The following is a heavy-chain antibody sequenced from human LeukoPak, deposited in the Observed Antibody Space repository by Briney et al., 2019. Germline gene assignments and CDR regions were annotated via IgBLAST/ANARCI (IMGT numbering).Heavy chain of an antibody. D-gene: IGHD2-2*01. V-gene: IGHV4-34*01. J-gene: IGHJ1*01. CDR1: GGSFSGYY. Sequence: SETLSLTCAVYGGSFSGYYWSWIRQPPGKGLEWIGEINHSGSTNYNPSLKSRVTISVDTSKNQFSLKLSSVTAADTAVYYCARASRPHYCSSTSCYQGYFQHWGQGTLVTVSS. CDR2: INHSGST. CDR3: ARASRPHYCSSTSCYQGYFQH.